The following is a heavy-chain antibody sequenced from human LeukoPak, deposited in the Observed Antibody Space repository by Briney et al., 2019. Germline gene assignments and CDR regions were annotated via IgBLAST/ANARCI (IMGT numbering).Heavy chain of an antibody. CDR2: INPSGGST. J-gene: IGHJ6*02. D-gene: IGHD4-23*01. V-gene: IGHV1-46*01. CDR3: ARETPSGYYYYGMDV. Sequence: ASVKVSCKASGYTFTSYYMHWVRQAPGQGLEWMGIINPSGGSTSYAQKFQGRVTMTRDTSTSTAYMELSSLRSEDTAVYYCARETPSGYYYYGMDVWGQGTTVTVSS. CDR1: GYTFTSYY.